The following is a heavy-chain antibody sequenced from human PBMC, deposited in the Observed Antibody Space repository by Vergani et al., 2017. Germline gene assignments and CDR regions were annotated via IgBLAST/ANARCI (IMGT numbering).Heavy chain of an antibody. D-gene: IGHD1-14*01. CDR1: GFTFSDYD. V-gene: IGHV3-11*05. Sequence: QVQLVESGGGLVKPGGSLRLSCAASGFTFSDYDMSWIRQAPGEGLEWVSYISSSSCYTNNADSVKGRFTISRNNAKNALYLHMNSLRAEATAVYYCSRDQGSNRAEYFQHWGQGTLVTVSS. J-gene: IGHJ1*01. CDR3: SRDQGSNRAEYFQH. CDR2: ISSSSCYT.